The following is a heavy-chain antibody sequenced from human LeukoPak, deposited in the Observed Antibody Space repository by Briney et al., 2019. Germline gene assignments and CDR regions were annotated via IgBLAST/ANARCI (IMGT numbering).Heavy chain of an antibody. V-gene: IGHV4-4*09. CDR3: ARHISLYYYYYMDV. D-gene: IGHD2-21*01. CDR1: GGSISSYY. Sequence: SETLSLTCTVSGGSISSYYWSWILQPPGKGLEWIGDIYTSGSTNYNPSLKSRVTISVDTSKNQFSLKLSSATAADTAVYYCARHISLYYYYYMDVWGKGTTVTVSS. CDR2: IYTSGST. J-gene: IGHJ6*03.